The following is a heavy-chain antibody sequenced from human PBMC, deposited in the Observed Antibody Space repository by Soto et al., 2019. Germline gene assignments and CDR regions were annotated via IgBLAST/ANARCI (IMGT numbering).Heavy chain of an antibody. CDR3: ARVGGINWFDP. D-gene: IGHD3-16*01. V-gene: IGHV4-31*03. CDR1: GGSISSGGYY. CDR2: IYYSGST. Sequence: QVQLQESGPGLVKPSQTLSLTCTVSGGSISSGGYYWSWIRQHPGKGLEWIGYIYYSGSTYYNPSLKSRVSISVDTSKTPFSVKLRSVTAADTAVYYCARVGGINWFDPWGQGTLVTVSS. J-gene: IGHJ5*02.